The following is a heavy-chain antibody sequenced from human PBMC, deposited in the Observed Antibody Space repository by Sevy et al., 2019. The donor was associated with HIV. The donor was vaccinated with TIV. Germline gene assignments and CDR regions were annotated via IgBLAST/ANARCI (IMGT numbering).Heavy chain of an antibody. CDR3: PRWRGSQSKFDY. CDR2: IKSKAYGGKT. D-gene: IGHD2-15*01. Sequence: GGSLRLSCTASGFTFGDYCMSWVRQAPGKGLEWISFIKSKAYGGKTGNAASVKGRFTISRDDSKSIAYLQMNNLQTEDTAVYFCPRWRGSQSKFDYWGRGTLVTVSS. J-gene: IGHJ4*02. CDR1: GFTFGDYC. V-gene: IGHV3-49*04.